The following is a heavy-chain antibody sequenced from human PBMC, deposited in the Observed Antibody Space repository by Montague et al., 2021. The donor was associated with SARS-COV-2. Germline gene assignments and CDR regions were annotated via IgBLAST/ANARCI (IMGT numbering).Heavy chain of an antibody. J-gene: IGHJ4*02. CDR2: ISYIGKT. CDR3: VRVLDKSVRDY. D-gene: IGHD3/OR15-3a*01. V-gene: IGHV4-38-2*02. CDR1: GYSISSGYY. Sequence: SETLSLTCSVSGYSISSGYYWGCIRQPPGKGLEWVGCISYIGKTYYSPSLKSRLTISLDSSKNQFPLQARSVTAADTAGYYCVRVLDKSVRDYWGQGTLVTVSS.